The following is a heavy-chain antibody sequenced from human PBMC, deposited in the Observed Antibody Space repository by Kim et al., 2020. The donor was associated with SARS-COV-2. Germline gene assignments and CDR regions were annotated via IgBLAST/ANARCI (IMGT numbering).Heavy chain of an antibody. CDR2: INHSGST. V-gene: IGHV4-34*01. J-gene: IGHJ4*02. CDR3: ARFGLEYTKPPGDF. D-gene: IGHD3-3*01. Sequence: SETLSLTCAVYGGSFSGYYWSWIRQPPGKGLEWIGEINHSGSTNYNPSLKSRVTISVDTSKNQFSLKLSSVTAADTAVYYCARFGLEYTKPPGDFWGQGTLVTVSS. CDR1: GGSFSGYY.